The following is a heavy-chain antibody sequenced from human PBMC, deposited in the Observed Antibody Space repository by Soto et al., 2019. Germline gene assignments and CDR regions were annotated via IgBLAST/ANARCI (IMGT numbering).Heavy chain of an antibody. CDR2: IIPIFGTA. V-gene: IGHV1-69*01. J-gene: IGHJ4*02. CDR1: GGTFSSYA. D-gene: IGHD2-2*01. CDR3: AREREGGGYCSSTSCYAGLDY. Sequence: QVQLVQSGAEVKKPGSSVKVSCKASGGTFSSYAISWVRQAPGQGLEWMGGIIPIFGTANYAQKFQGRVTINADESTSTAYMELSSLRSEDTAVYYCAREREGGGYCSSTSCYAGLDYWGQGTLVTVSS.